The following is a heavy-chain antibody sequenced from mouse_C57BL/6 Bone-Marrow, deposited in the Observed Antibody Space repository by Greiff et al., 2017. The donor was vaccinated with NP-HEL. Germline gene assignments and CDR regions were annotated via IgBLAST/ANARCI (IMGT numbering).Heavy chain of an antibody. Sequence: EVQLQQSVAEFVRPGASVKLSCTASGFNIKNTYMHWVKQRPEQGLEWIGRIDPANGNTKYAPKFQGKATITADTSTNTAYLQLSSLTSEDTAIYYCARWDYYYGSSYDYWGQGTTLTVSS. J-gene: IGHJ2*01. D-gene: IGHD1-1*01. CDR1: GFNIKNTY. CDR2: IDPANGNT. CDR3: ARWDYYYGSSYDY. V-gene: IGHV14-3*01.